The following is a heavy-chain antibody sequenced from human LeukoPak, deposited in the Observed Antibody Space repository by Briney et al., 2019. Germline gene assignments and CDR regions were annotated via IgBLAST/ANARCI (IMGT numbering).Heavy chain of an antibody. CDR1: GFTPSHFW. CDR2: IDGPGRGT. CDR3: VRELFPDAFDI. Sequence: GGSLRLSCEVSGFTPSHFWMHWVRQAPGKGLEWVARIDGPGRGTVYADSVKGRFTFSRDNAKNTLSLQKNSLRHDDTAMYYCVRELFPDAFDIWGQGTRVTVSS. J-gene: IGHJ3*02. V-gene: IGHV3-74*01. D-gene: IGHD2-21*01.